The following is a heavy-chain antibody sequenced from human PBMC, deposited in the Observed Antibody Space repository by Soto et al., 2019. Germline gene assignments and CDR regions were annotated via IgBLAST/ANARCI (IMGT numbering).Heavy chain of an antibody. J-gene: IGHJ4*02. CDR3: ARGEDGSITSCSITMLDY. CDR1: GFTFSSYC. D-gene: IGHD2-2*01. V-gene: IGHV3-33*01. Sequence: QVQLVESGGGVVQPGRSLRLSCAASGFTFSSYCMPWVRQAPGKGLEWVADIWHDGSNKYYADSVKGRFTISRDNSKNMLYLQINSLRADDTAVYYCARGEDGSITSCSITMLDYGGQGTLVTLSS. CDR2: IWHDGSNK.